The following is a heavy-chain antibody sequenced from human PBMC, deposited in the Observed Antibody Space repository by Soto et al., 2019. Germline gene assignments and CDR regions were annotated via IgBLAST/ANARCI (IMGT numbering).Heavy chain of an antibody. CDR3: ATSYGSGYRAFDF. D-gene: IGHD3-10*01. CDR1: GDTFNFYS. CDR2: VNPILSMS. V-gene: IGHV1-69*04. J-gene: IGHJ4*02. Sequence: QVQLVQSGAEVKRPGSSVKVSCKASGDTFNFYSINWVRQAPGLGLEWMGRVNPILSMSNYAQRFQGRVTVTADKSTSTADMELSGLRSEDTAIYYCATSYGSGYRAFDFWGQGALVTVSS.